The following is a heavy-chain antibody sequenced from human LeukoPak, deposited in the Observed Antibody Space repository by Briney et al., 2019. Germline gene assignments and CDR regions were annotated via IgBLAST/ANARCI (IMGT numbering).Heavy chain of an antibody. Sequence: PGGSLRLSCAASGFTFRNFWMSCVRQAPGRGLEWVANIHPEGNEKYHVESVKGRFTISRDNAKSSLFLQMNGLRAEDTAVYYCARGDAFSGDHWGQGTLVTVSS. J-gene: IGHJ4*02. CDR1: GFTFRNFW. V-gene: IGHV3-7*04. CDR2: IHPEGNEK. CDR3: ARGDAFSGDH.